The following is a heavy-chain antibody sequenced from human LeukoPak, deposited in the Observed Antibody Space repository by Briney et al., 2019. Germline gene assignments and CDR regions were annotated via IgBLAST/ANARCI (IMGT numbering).Heavy chain of an antibody. J-gene: IGHJ4*02. CDR3: ARGYDFWSGQKPGGGFDY. CDR1: GGSFSGYY. D-gene: IGHD3-3*01. Sequence: ETLSLTCAVYGGSFSGYYWSWIRQPPGKGLEWVSSISSSSSYIYYADSVKGRFTISRDNAKNSLYLQMNSLRAEDTAVYYCARGYDFWSGQKPGGGFDYWGQGTLVTVSS. CDR2: ISSSSSYI. V-gene: IGHV3-21*01.